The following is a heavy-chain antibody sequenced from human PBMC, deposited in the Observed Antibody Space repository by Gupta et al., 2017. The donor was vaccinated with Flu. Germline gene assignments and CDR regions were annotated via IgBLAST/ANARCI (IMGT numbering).Heavy chain of an antibody. CDR1: GFTFSSYG. J-gene: IGHJ4*02. CDR3: TKDPDY. V-gene: IGHV3-30*18. CDR2: ISYDGSNK. Sequence: CAASGFTFSSYGMHWVRQAPGKGLEWVAVISYDGSNKYYADSVKGRFIISRDNSKNTVFLXMXSLRPEXTAVYYCTKDPDYWGQGTLVTVSS.